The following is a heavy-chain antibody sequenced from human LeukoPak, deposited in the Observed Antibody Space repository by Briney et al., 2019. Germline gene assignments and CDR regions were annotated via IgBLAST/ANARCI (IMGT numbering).Heavy chain of an antibody. V-gene: IGHV5-51*01. CDR3: ARLDRSEYSSSAGHY. CDR1: GYSFTSYW. D-gene: IGHD6-6*01. J-gene: IGHJ4*02. Sequence: GESLKISCKGSGYSFTSYWIGWVRPMPGKGLEWMGIIYPGDSDTRYSPSFQGQVTISADKSISTAYLQWSSLKASDTAMYYCARLDRSEYSSSAGHYWGQGTLVTVSS. CDR2: IYPGDSDT.